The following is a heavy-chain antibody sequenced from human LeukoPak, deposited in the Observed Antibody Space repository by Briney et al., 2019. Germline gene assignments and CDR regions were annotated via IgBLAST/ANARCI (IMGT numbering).Heavy chain of an antibody. CDR2: IYHSGST. D-gene: IGHD1-26*01. V-gene: IGHV4-38-2*02. J-gene: IGHJ5*02. Sequence: SETLSLTCAVSGYSISSGYYWGWIRQPPGKGVECIGSIYHSGSTYYNPSLKSRVTISVDTSKNQFSLKLSSVTAADTAVYYCARDKSKGGATYLAGWFDPWGQGTLVTVSS. CDR3: ARDKSKGGATYLAGWFDP. CDR1: GYSISSGYY.